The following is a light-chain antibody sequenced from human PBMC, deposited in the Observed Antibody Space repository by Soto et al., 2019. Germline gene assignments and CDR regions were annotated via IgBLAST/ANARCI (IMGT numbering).Light chain of an antibody. V-gene: IGKV1-39*01. J-gene: IGKJ1*01. CDR1: QSISSY. CDR2: AAS. CDR3: QQSYSTPRT. Sequence: DIQMTQSPSSLSASVGDRFTITCRARQSISSYLNWYQQKPGKAPKLLIYAASSLQSGVPSRFSGSGSGTDFTLTISSLQPEDFATYYCQQSYSTPRTFGQGPKVEIK.